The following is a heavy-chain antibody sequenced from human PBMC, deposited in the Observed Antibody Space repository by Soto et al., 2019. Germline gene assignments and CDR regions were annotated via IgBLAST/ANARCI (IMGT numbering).Heavy chain of an antibody. V-gene: IGHV3-30-3*01. CDR1: GFTFSSYA. D-gene: IGHD3-10*01. J-gene: IGHJ3*02. Sequence: QVQLVESGGGVVQPGRSLRLSCAASGFTFSSYAMHWVRQAPGKGLEWVAVISYDGSNKYYADSVKGRFTISRDNSKNTLYLQMNSLRAEDTAVYYCARGGRRGSEKRGDAFDIWGQGTMVTVSS. CDR3: ARGGRRGSEKRGDAFDI. CDR2: ISYDGSNK.